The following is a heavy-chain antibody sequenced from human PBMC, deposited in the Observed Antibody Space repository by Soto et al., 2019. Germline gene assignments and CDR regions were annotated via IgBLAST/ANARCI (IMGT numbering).Heavy chain of an antibody. J-gene: IGHJ5*02. D-gene: IGHD2-2*01. CDR1: GYTFTGYY. V-gene: IGHV1-2*02. CDR2: INPNSGGT. CDR3: ARPIAYCSSTSCYPGNNWFDP. Sequence: ASVKVSCKASGYTFTGYYMHWVRQAPGQGREWMGWINPNSGGTNYAQKFQGRVTMTRDTSISTAYMELSRLRSDDAAVYYCARPIAYCSSTSCYPGNNWFDPWGQGXLVTVSS.